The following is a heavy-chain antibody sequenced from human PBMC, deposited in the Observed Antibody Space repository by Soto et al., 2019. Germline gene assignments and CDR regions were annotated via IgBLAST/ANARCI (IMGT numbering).Heavy chain of an antibody. V-gene: IGHV4-39*01. CDR2: IYYSGST. CDR1: GGSISRSSYY. Sequence: TLSLTCTVSGGSISRSSYYWGWIRQPPGKGLEWIGSIYYSGSTYYNPSLKSRVTISVDTSKNQFSLKLSSVTAADTAVYYCASPSWSEIQTNHNYFDNWGQGTLVTVSS. CDR3: ASPSWSEIQTNHNYFDN. D-gene: IGHD2-15*01. J-gene: IGHJ4*02.